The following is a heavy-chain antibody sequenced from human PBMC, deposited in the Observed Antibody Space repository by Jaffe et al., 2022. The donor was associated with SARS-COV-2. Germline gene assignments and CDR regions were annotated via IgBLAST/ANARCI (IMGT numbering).Heavy chain of an antibody. J-gene: IGHJ2*01. D-gene: IGHD3-9*01. CDR1: GFTFSSYA. CDR2: ISYDGSNK. CDR3: ARDGVLRYFDWLFGDWYFDL. Sequence: QVQLVESGGGVVQPGRSLRLSCAASGFTFSSYAMHWVRQAPGKGLEWVAVISYDGSNKYYADSVKGRFTISRDNSKNTLYLQMNSLRAEDTAVYYCARDGVLRYFDWLFGDWYFDLWGRGTLVTVSS. V-gene: IGHV3-30-3*01.